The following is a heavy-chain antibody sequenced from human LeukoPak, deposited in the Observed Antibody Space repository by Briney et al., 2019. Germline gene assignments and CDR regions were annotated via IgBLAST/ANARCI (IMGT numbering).Heavy chain of an antibody. V-gene: IGHV1-69*13. CDR1: GGTFSSYA. CDR3: ARGGIYSSGWLSRLNYYYYYMDV. CDR2: IIPIFGTA. D-gene: IGHD6-19*01. Sequence: ASVKVSCKASGGTFSSYAISRVRQAPGQGLEWMGGIIPIFGTANYAQKFQGRVTITADESTSAAYMELSSLRSEDTAVYYCARGGIYSSGWLSRLNYYYYYMDVWGKGTTVTISS. J-gene: IGHJ6*03.